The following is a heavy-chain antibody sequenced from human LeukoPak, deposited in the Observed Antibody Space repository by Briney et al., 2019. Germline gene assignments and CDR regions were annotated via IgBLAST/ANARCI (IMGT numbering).Heavy chain of an antibody. CDR2: INPNSGGT. V-gene: IGHV1-2*02. D-gene: IGHD3-22*01. J-gene: IGHJ4*02. CDR3: ARYYDSSGYYDY. Sequence: ASVKVSCKASRYTFTGYYMHWVRQAPGQGLEWMGWINPNSGGTNYAQKFQGRVTMTRDTSISTAYMELSRLRSDDTAVYYCARYYDSSGYYDYWGQGTLVTVSS. CDR1: RYTFTGYY.